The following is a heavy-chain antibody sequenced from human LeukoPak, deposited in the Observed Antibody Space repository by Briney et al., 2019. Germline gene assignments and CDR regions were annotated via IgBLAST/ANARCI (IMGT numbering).Heavy chain of an antibody. J-gene: IGHJ6*03. CDR1: GLTFRNYW. CDR3: ARDWALGYMDV. D-gene: IGHD3-16*01. V-gene: IGHV3-7*01. Sequence: GGSLRLSCAASGLTFRNYWMSWVRQAPGKGLEWVANIKQDGSDKFYVDSVNGRFTISRDNAKNSLYLQMNTLRAEDTAIYYCARDWALGYMDVWGKGTTVTVSS. CDR2: IKQDGSDK.